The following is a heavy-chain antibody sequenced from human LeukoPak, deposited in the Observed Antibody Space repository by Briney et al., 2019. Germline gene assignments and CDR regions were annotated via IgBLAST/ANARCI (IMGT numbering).Heavy chain of an antibody. D-gene: IGHD3-3*01. V-gene: IGHV3-30*04. CDR2: ISYDGSNK. J-gene: IGHJ4*02. Sequence: GGSLRLSCAASGFTFSSYAMHWVRQAPGKGLEWVAVISYDGSNKYYADSVKGRFTISRDNSKNTLYLRMNSLRAEDTAVYYCARTDTYYDFWSGYYTGMDGYYFDYWGQGTLVTVSS. CDR1: GFTFSSYA. CDR3: ARTDTYYDFWSGYYTGMDGYYFDY.